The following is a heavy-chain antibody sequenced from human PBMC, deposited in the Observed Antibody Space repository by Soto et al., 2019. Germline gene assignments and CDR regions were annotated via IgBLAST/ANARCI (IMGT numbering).Heavy chain of an antibody. Sequence: PSETLSLTCTVSGGSISSYYWSWIRQPPGKGLEWIGYIYYSGSTNYNPSLKSRVTISVDTSKNQFSLKLSSVTAADTAVYYCAGWNYHYWGQGTLVTVSS. J-gene: IGHJ4*02. CDR3: AGWNYHY. D-gene: IGHD1-7*01. V-gene: IGHV4-59*01. CDR1: GGSISSYY. CDR2: IYYSGST.